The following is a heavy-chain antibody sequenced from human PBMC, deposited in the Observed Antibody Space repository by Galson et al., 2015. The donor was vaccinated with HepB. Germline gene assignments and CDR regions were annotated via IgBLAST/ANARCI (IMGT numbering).Heavy chain of an antibody. CDR2: ISYDGTDK. Sequence: SLRLSCAASGFTFSNYGLHWVRQAPGKGLEWVAIISYDGTDKKYADSVKGRFTISRDNSKNTLYLQLNSLRAEDTAVYYCAREDNWNYWVYWGQGTLVTVSP. D-gene: IGHD1-7*01. V-gene: IGHV3-30-3*01. CDR3: AREDNWNYWVY. CDR1: GFTFSNYG. J-gene: IGHJ4*02.